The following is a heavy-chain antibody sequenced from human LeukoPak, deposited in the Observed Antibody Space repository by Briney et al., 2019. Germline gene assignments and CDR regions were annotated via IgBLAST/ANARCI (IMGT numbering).Heavy chain of an antibody. CDR3: ARQIPGVMATRRWGFDY. Sequence: SETLSLTCTVSGGSISSTNSYWGWVRQPPGKGLEWIVSIYYSGSTYYNPSLRSRVAISVDTSKNHFSLKLNSVTAADTAVYFCARQIPGVMATRRWGFDYWGQGTLVTVSS. V-gene: IGHV4-39*01. J-gene: IGHJ4*02. CDR2: IYYSGST. CDR1: GGSISSTNSY. D-gene: IGHD3-16*01.